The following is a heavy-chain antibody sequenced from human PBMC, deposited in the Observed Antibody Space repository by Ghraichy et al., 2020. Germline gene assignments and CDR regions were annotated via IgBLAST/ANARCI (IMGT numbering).Heavy chain of an antibody. V-gene: IGHV3-21*01. J-gene: IGHJ3*02. CDR2: ISSSSSYI. CDR1: GFTFSSYS. Sequence: GGSLRLSCAASGFTFSSYSMNWVRQAPGKGLEWVSSISSSSSYIYYADSVKGRFTISRDNAKNSLYLQMNSLRAEDTAVYYCAGGVRLGSSSWAFDIWGQGTMVTVSS. CDR3: AGGVRLGSSSWAFDI. D-gene: IGHD6-6*01.